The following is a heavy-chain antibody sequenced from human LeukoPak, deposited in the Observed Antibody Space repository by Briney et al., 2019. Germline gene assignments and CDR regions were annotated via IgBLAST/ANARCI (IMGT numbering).Heavy chain of an antibody. V-gene: IGHV4-59*01. CDR2: IYYSGDT. J-gene: IGHJ5*02. CDR3: ARGLWSFDP. Sequence: PSETLSLTCAVYGGSFSGYYWSWIRQPPGKGLEWIGYIYYSGDTNYNPSLKSRVTISVDTSKNQFSLKLSSVTATDTAVYYCARGLWSFDPWGQGTLVTVSS. D-gene: IGHD3-16*01. CDR1: GGSFSGYY.